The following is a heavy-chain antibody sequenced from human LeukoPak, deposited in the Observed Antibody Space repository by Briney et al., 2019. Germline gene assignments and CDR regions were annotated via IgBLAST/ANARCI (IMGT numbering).Heavy chain of an antibody. CDR2: ISSSSSYI. J-gene: IGHJ6*03. V-gene: IGHV3-21*01. D-gene: IGHD6-19*01. CDR3: ARGAPSSGLEIYYYYYYMDV. CDR1: GFTFSSYS. Sequence: GGSLRLSCAASGFTFSSYSMNWVRQAPGKGLEWVSSISSSSSYIYYADSVKGRFTISRDNAKNSLYLQMNSLRAEDTAVYYCARGAPSSGLEIYYYYYYMDVWGKGTTVTVSS.